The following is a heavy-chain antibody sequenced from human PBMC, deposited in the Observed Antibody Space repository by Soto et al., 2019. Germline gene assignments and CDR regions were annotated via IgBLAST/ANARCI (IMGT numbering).Heavy chain of an antibody. CDR2: LSGSGCSR. J-gene: IGHJ6*02. D-gene: IGHD1-26*01. CDR3: AKGGPRGSYYYYYSMDV. Sequence: EVQLLESGGGLVQPGGSLRLSCAASGFIFTRYAMSWVRQAPGKGLEWVSALSGSGCSRYYADSVKGRFTISRDISKNTRYLEMNSLRDEDTAVYYCAKGGPRGSYYYYYSMDVWGQGTTVTVSS. CDR1: GFIFTRYA. V-gene: IGHV3-23*01.